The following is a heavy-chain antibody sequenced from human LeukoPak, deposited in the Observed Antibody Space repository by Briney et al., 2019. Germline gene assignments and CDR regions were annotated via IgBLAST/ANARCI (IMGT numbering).Heavy chain of an antibody. CDR2: ISSSGGTT. J-gene: IGHJ4*02. Sequence: GGSLRLSCAASGFTFSSYSMNWVRQAPGKGLEWVSYISSSGGTTHYADSVKGRFTISRNNAKNSLFVQMSNLRAEDTAVYYCARVPRSGGSIDYWGQGTLVTVSS. D-gene: IGHD6-19*01. CDR3: ARVPRSGGSIDY. V-gene: IGHV3-48*04. CDR1: GFTFSSYS.